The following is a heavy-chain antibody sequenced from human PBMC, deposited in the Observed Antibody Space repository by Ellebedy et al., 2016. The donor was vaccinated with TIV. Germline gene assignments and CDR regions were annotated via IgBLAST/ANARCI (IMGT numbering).Heavy chain of an antibody. D-gene: IGHD1-1*01. CDR2: IYRDSST. J-gene: IGHJ3*02. Sequence: GESLKISCAASGFTVSTNYMNWVRQAPGKGLEWVSVIYRDSSTYYADSVKGRFTISRHNSQNTLYLQMHSLRAEDTAVYFCASSITTGTTDAFHIWGQGTMVTVSS. V-gene: IGHV3-53*04. CDR1: GFTVSTNY. CDR3: ASSITTGTTDAFHI.